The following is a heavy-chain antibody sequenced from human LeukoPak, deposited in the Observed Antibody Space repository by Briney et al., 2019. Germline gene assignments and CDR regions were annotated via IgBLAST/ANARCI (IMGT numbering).Heavy chain of an antibody. D-gene: IGHD2-15*01. CDR1: GGSFSSTSYY. Sequence: PSETLSPTCTVSGGSFSSTSYYWGWIRQPPGKGLEWIGTIYYGGSTYYNPSLKSRVTISADASKNQFSLRLSSVTAADTAVYYCARLLGYCSGGSCYPPSWGQGTLVTVSS. CDR2: IYYGGST. J-gene: IGHJ5*02. V-gene: IGHV4-39*01. CDR3: ARLLGYCSGGSCYPPS.